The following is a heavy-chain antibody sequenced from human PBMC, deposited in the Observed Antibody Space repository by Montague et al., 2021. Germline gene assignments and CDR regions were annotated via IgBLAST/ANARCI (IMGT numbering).Heavy chain of an antibody. CDR3: TKSTWYAFDY. J-gene: IGHJ4*02. CDR2: IKEDGSEK. V-gene: IGHV3-7*01. D-gene: IGHD2-8*01. Sequence: SLRLSCAASGFPFSSFWMTWVRQAPGKGLEWVANIKEDGSEKYYVDSVKGRFTISRDNAKNSLYLQMDSLRAEDTAIYYCTKSTWYAFDYWGQGNLVTVSS. CDR1: GFPFSSFW.